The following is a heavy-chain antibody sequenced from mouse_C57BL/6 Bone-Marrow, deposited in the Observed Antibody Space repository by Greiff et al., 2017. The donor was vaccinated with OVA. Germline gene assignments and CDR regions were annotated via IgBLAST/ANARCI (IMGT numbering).Heavy chain of an antibody. CDR3: ARRRGYDSSFAY. J-gene: IGHJ3*01. D-gene: IGHD2-2*01. CDR1: GYTFTSYG. V-gene: IGHV1-81*01. CDR2: IYPRSGNT. Sequence: VQLQQSGAELARPGASVTLSCKASGYTFTSYGISWVKQRTGQGLEWIGEIYPRSGNTYYNEKFKGKATLTADKSSSTAYMELRSLTSEDSAVYFCARRRGYDSSFAYWGQGTLVTVSA.